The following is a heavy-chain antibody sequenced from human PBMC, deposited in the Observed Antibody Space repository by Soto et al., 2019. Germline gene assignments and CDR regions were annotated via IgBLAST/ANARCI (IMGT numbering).Heavy chain of an antibody. D-gene: IGHD4-17*01. CDR2: IYYSGST. CDR3: ARASDYGGNSYPDY. CDR1: GDSISSGGYY. V-gene: IGHV4-31*03. Sequence: SDTLSLTCTVSGDSISSGGYYWSWIRQHPGKGLEWIGDIYYSGSTYYNPSLKSRVTISVDKSKNQFSLKLSSVTAADTAVYYCARASDYGGNSYPDYWGEGTLVTVSS. J-gene: IGHJ4*02.